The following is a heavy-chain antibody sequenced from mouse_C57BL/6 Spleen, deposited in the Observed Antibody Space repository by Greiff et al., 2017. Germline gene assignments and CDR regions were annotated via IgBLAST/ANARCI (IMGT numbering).Heavy chain of an antibody. CDR3: ARNWVWYYAVDY. J-gene: IGHJ4*01. Sequence: EVKLVESGGGLVKPGGSLKLSCAASGFTFSDYGMHWVRQAPEKGLEWVAYISSGSSTIYYADTVKGRFTISRDNAKNTLFLQMTSLRSEDTAMYYCARNWVWYYAVDYWGQGTSVTVSS. CDR1: GFTFSDYG. CDR2: ISSGSSTI. D-gene: IGHD4-1*01. V-gene: IGHV5-17*01.